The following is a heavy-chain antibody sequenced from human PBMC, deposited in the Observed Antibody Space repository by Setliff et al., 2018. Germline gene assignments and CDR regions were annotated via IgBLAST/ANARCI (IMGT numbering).Heavy chain of an antibody. CDR1: GFIFSSHE. J-gene: IGHJ6*02. CDR3: ARVKPFAMDV. V-gene: IGHV3-48*03. CDR2: ISSSGSTE. Sequence: GGSLRLSCAASGFIFSSHEMNWVRQAPGKGLEWVSYISSSGSTENYADSVKGRFTISRDNAENSLYLQMNGLRAEDTAVYYCARVKPFAMDVWGQGTTVTVSS.